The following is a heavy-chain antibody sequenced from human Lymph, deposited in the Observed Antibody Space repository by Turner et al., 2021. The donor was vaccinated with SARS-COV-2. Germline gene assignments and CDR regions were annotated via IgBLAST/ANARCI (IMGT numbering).Heavy chain of an antibody. CDR3: ARDRSPFGVFEY. CDR2: IWEDGSNT. J-gene: IGHJ4*02. Sequence: QVQLVESGGGVVQPGRSLRPSCAASGFTFSSYGMHWVRQAPGKGLEWVAIIWEDGSNTYYADSAKGRFTISRDNSKNTQYLQMNSLRVEDTAVYYCARDRSPFGVFEYWGQGTLVTVSS. V-gene: IGHV3-33*01. CDR1: GFTFSSYG. D-gene: IGHD3-10*01.